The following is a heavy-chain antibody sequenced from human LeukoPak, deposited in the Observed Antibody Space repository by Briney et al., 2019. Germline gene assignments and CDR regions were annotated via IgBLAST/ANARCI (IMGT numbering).Heavy chain of an antibody. V-gene: IGHV1-2*02. CDR2: INPNSGGT. J-gene: IGHJ4*02. D-gene: IGHD3-3*01. CDR3: ARVTIPRNFDY. CDR1: GYTFTGYY. Sequence: GAPVKVSCKASGYTFTGYYLHWVRQAPGQGLEWMGWINPNSGGTNYAQKFQGRVTMTRDTSISTVYMDLSRLRSDDTAVYSCARVTIPRNFDYWGQGTLVTVSS.